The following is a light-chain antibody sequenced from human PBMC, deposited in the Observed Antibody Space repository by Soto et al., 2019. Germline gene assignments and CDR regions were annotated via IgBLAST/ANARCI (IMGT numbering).Light chain of an antibody. CDR3: QQYNNWPPGP. Sequence: EIVMTQSPATLSVSPGERATLSCRASQSVSSNLAWYQQKPGQAPRLLIYGASTRATGIPARFSGSGSGTEFTLTISSLQSEDFAVYYCQQYNNWPPGPFGQVTKLEIK. J-gene: IGKJ2*01. CDR2: GAS. V-gene: IGKV3-15*01. CDR1: QSVSSN.